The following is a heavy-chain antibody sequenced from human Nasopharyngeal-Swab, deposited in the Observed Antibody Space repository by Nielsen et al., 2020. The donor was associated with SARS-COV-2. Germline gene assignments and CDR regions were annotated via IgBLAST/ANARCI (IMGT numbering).Heavy chain of an antibody. V-gene: IGHV3-33*06. J-gene: IGHJ6*02. Sequence: GGSLRLSCAASGFTFSSYGMHWVRQAPGKGLEWVAVIWYDGSNKYYADSVKGRFTISRDNSKNTLYLQMNSLRAEDTAVYYCAKDTRVASGWYRRYYYYGMDVWGQGTTVTVSS. CDR1: GFTFSSYG. CDR2: IWYDGSNK. CDR3: AKDTRVASGWYRRYYYYGMDV. D-gene: IGHD6-19*01.